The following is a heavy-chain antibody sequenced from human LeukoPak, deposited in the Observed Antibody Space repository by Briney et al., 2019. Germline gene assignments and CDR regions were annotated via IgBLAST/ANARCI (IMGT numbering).Heavy chain of an antibody. V-gene: IGHV3-15*01. D-gene: IGHD3-22*01. Sequence: GGSLRLSCAASGFTFSNAWMSWVRQAPGKGLEWVGRIKSKTDGGTTDYAAPVKGRLTISRDDSKNTLSLQLNSLKTEDTAVYYCTTGDYYDTWFWGQGILVTVSS. CDR3: TTGDYYDTWF. CDR2: IKSKTDGGTT. J-gene: IGHJ4*02. CDR1: GFTFSNAW.